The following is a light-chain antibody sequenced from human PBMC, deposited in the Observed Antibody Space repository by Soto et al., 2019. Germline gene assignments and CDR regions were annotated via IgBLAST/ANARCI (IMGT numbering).Light chain of an antibody. CDR3: QQGYSTPWT. CDR1: QSIGTY. CDR2: AAS. Sequence: DIQMNQSPSTLSASVGDRVTITCRASQSIGTYLHWYQQKPGKAPKLLIYAASNLQSGVPSRFSGSGSGTDFTLTMNSLQPEDFATYYCQQGYSTPWTFGQGTKVYIK. J-gene: IGKJ1*01. V-gene: IGKV1-39*01.